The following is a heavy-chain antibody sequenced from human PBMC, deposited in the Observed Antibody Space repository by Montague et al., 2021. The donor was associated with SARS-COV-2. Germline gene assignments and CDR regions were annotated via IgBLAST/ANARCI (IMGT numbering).Heavy chain of an antibody. J-gene: IGHJ3*02. V-gene: IGHV4-34*01. CDR3: ARGGPVQGSFRHFDSISSGALDI. CDR1: RGSFSNYY. CDR2: INQCGAP. D-gene: IGHD3-9*01. Sequence: SETLSLTCAVSRGSFSNYYWTWIRQSPGKGLEWIGEINQCGAPNYTPSLKSRVTISLDTSKKQISLKLNSVAVADTAVFFCARGGPVQGSFRHFDSISSGALDIWAQGSLVIVSS.